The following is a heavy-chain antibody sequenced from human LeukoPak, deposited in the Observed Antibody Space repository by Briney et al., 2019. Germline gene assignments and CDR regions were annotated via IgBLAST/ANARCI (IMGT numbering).Heavy chain of an antibody. D-gene: IGHD4-17*01. J-gene: IGHJ6*03. CDR1: GGSISSYY. CDR3: ARVPYGDYGFHYYMDV. Sequence: SETLSLTCTVSGGSISSYYWSWIRQPAGKGLEWIGRIYASGSTNYNPSLKSRVPMSVDTSKNQFSLKLSSVTAADTAVYYCARVPYGDYGFHYYMDVWGKGTTVTVSS. CDR2: IYASGST. V-gene: IGHV4-4*07.